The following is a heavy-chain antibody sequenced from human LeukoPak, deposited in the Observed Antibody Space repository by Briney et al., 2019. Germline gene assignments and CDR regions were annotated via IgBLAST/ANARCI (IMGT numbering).Heavy chain of an antibody. Sequence: ASVKVSCKASGYTFTGYYIHWVRQAPGQGLEWMGCINPNSGDTNFAQKFQGRVTMTRDTSISTAYMELSRLRSDDTAVYYCASVIAGVTTDYWGQGTLVTVSS. D-gene: IGHD1-26*01. CDR3: ASVIAGVTTDY. V-gene: IGHV1-2*02. J-gene: IGHJ4*02. CDR1: GYTFTGYY. CDR2: INPNSGDT.